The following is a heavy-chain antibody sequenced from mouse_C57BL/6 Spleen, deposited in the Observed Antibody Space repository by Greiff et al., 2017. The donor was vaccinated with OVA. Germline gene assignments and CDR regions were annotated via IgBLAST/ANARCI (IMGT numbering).Heavy chain of an antibody. V-gene: IGHV10-1*01. CDR1: GFSFNTYA. CDR3: VRQGIYYGNFGGFDY. D-gene: IGHD2-1*01. J-gene: IGHJ2*01. CDR2: IRSKSNNYAT. Sequence: EVKLMESGGGLVQPKGSLKLSCAASGFSFNTYAMNWVRQAPGKGLEWVARIRSKSNNYATYYADSVKDRFTISRDDSESMLYLQMNNLKTEDTAMYYCVRQGIYYGNFGGFDYWGQGTTLTVSS.